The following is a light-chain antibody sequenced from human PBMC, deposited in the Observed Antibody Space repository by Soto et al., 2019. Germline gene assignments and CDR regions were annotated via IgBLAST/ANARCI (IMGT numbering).Light chain of an antibody. CDR2: AAS. J-gene: IGKJ1*01. CDR1: QGISNY. V-gene: IGKV1-27*01. Sequence: DIQMTQSPSSLSASVGARVTITCRASQGISNYLAWYQQKPGKVPKLLIYAASTLQSGVPSRCSGSGSGTDFTLNISSLQPEDVATYYCQKYNSAPWTFGQGTKVEIK. CDR3: QKYNSAPWT.